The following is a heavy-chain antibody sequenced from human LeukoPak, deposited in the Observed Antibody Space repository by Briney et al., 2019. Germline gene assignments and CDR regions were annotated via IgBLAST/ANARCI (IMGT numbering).Heavy chain of an antibody. CDR3: ARDDEYDFYGMDV. CDR1: GFTFSSYC. Sequence: GGALRLSCAASGFTFSSYCMNWVRQAPGKGLEGVSSISSSSSYIYYADSVKGRFTISRDNAKNSLYLQMNSLRAEDTAVYYCARDDEYDFYGMDVWGQGTTVTVSS. V-gene: IGHV3-21*01. CDR2: ISSSSSYI. J-gene: IGHJ6*02.